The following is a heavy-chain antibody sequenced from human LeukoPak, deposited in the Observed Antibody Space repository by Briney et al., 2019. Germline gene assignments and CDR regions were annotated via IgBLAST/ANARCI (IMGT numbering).Heavy chain of an antibody. J-gene: IGHJ4*02. Sequence: GGSLRLSCAASGFTFSDYYMSWIRQAPGKGLEWVSYISSSGSTIYHADSVKGRFTISRDNAQNSLYLQMNSLRAEDTAVYYCAGLMAHRPLDYWGQGTLITVSS. V-gene: IGHV3-11*01. CDR1: GFTFSDYY. CDR2: ISSSGSTI. CDR3: AGLMAHRPLDY. D-gene: IGHD5-24*01.